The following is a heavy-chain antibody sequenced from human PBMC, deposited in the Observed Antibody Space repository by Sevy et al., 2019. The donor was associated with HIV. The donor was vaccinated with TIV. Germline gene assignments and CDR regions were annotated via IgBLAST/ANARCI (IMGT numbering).Heavy chain of an antibody. J-gene: IGHJ4*02. CDR1: GLTFSNAW. D-gene: IGHD2-15*01. Sequence: GGSLRLSCAASGLTFSNAWMSWVRQAPGKGLEWVGCIKSKTDGGTTDYAAPVKGRFIISRDDSKNTLYLQMNSLKTDDTAVYYCTTGGSGGYWGQRTLVTVSS. V-gene: IGHV3-15*01. CDR3: TTGGSGGY. CDR2: IKSKTDGGTT.